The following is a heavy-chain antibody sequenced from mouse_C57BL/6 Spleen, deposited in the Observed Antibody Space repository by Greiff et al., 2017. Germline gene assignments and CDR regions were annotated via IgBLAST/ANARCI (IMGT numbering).Heavy chain of an antibody. Sequence: VKLQESGAELVKPGASVKISCKASGYAFSSYWMNWVKQRPGKGLEWIGQIYPGDGDTNYNGKFKGKATLTADKSSSTAYMQLSSLTSEDSAVYFCARGGLLLGYFDVWGTGTTVTVSS. D-gene: IGHD2-3*01. CDR3: ARGGLLLGYFDV. J-gene: IGHJ1*03. CDR2: IYPGDGDT. CDR1: GYAFSSYW. V-gene: IGHV1-80*01.